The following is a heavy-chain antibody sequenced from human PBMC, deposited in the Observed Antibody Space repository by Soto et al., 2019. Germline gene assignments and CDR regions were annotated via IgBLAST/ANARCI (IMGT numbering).Heavy chain of an antibody. D-gene: IGHD6-13*01. Sequence: GGSLRLSCAASGFTFSSYAMSWVRQAPGKGLEWVSAISGSGGSTYYADSVKGRFTISRDNSKNTLYLQMNSLRAEDTAVYYCAKDVFGYSSSWYNGPDWGQGTLVNVSS. J-gene: IGHJ1*01. CDR2: ISGSGGST. V-gene: IGHV3-23*01. CDR1: GFTFSSYA. CDR3: AKDVFGYSSSWYNGPD.